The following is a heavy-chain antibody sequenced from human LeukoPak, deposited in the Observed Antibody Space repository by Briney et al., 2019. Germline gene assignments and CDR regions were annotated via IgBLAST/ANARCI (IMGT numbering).Heavy chain of an antibody. CDR2: ISGSGGST. CDR3: AKAKATYSGSYFIFDY. J-gene: IGHJ4*02. Sequence: GGSLRLSCAASGFTFSSYAMSWVRQAPGKGLEWVSAISGSGGSTYYADSVKGRFTISRDSSKNTLYLQMNSLRAEDTAVYYCAKAKATYSGSYFIFDYWGQGTLGTVSS. CDR1: GFTFSSYA. D-gene: IGHD1-26*01. V-gene: IGHV3-23*01.